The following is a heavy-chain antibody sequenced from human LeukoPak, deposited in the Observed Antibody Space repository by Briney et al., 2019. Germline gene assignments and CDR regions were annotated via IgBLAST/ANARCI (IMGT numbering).Heavy chain of an antibody. V-gene: IGHV3-30-3*01. CDR2: IPYDGNNK. D-gene: IGHD3-9*01. CDR1: RLTFSSYA. CDR3: ASSRFDWLPYFGY. J-gene: IGHJ4*02. Sequence: GGSLRLSCAASRLTFSSYAMHWVRQPPGKGLEWVAVIPYDGNNKYYADSVRGRFTISRDNSKNTLYLQMNSLRPEDTAVYYCASSRFDWLPYFGYWGQGTLVTVSS.